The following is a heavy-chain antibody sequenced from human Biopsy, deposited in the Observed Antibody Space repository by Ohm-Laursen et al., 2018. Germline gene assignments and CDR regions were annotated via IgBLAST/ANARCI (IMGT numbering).Heavy chain of an antibody. CDR1: GFRFDDYA. V-gene: IGHV3-9*01. J-gene: IGHJ5*01. CDR3: AKATAPLLDSIGYLDS. Sequence: RSLRLSCSASGFRFDDYAIHWVRQSPGRGLEWVSGISWNGGGVDYADSVRGRFTISRDNAKNPLFLQMNSLSPDDTALYYCAKATAPLLDSIGYLDSWGQGALVTVSS. CDR2: ISWNGGGV. D-gene: IGHD3-22*01.